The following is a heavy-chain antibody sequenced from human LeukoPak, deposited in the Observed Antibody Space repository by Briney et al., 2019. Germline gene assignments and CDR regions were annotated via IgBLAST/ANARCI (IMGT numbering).Heavy chain of an antibody. CDR1: GDSISRSY. CDR3: ARYPTSGAHYDY. J-gene: IGHJ4*02. CDR2: IYASGNT. Sequence: SETLSLTCIVSGDSISRSYWSWIRQPAGKGLEWIGRIYASGNTDYNPSLKSRVTMSVDTSKNQFSLQLRSVTAADTAVYYCARYPTSGAHYDYWGLGTQVTVSS. V-gene: IGHV4-4*07.